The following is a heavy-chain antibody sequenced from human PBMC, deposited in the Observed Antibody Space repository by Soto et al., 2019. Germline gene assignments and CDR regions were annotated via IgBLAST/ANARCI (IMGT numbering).Heavy chain of an antibody. J-gene: IGHJ1*01. D-gene: IGHD6-6*01. CDR1: GYTFTSYG. CDR3: ASQKEEYSSSSPGLYAEYFQH. CDR2: ISAYNGNT. Sequence: ASVKVSCTASGYTFTSYGISWVRQAPGQGLEWMGWISAYNGNTNYAQKLQGRVTMTTDTSTSTAYMELRSLRSDDTAVYYCASQKEEYSSSSPGLYAEYFQHWGQGTLVTVSS. V-gene: IGHV1-18*01.